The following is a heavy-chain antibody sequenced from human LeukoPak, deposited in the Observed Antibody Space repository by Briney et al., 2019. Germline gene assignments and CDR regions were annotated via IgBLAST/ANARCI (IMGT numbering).Heavy chain of an antibody. D-gene: IGHD1-14*01. CDR3: AQEDSEGGPDWFDP. CDR2: VSGGGTT. CDR1: GLTFSTYG. V-gene: IGHV3-23*01. Sequence: GGSLRLSCAASGLTFSTYGMSWVRQAPGKGLEWISAVSGGGTTSYADSVRGRFAISRDNSKNTLYLQMNSLRAEDTAVYYCAQEDSEGGPDWFDPWGQGALVTVSS. J-gene: IGHJ5*02.